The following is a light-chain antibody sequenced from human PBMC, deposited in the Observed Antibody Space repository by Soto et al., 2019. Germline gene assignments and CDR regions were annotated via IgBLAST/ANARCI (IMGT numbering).Light chain of an antibody. CDR3: QQRRDWPST. CDR2: DAS. Sequence: EIVLTQSPATLSLSPGERATLSCRASQSVSSYLAWYQQKPGQAPRLLIYDASNRATGIPARFSGSGSGTDFTLTISSLEPDDFVVYYCQQRRDWPSTFGGETKVQIK. V-gene: IGKV3-11*01. CDR1: QSVSSY. J-gene: IGKJ4*01.